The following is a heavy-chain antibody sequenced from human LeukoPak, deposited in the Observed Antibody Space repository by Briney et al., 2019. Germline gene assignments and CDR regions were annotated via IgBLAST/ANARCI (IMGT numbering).Heavy chain of an antibody. D-gene: IGHD5-12*01. CDR2: IPYDGSNK. V-gene: IGHV3-30*18. CDR1: GFTFSSYG. J-gene: IGHJ5*02. CDR3: AKDRDLDTIPGS. Sequence: PGRSLRLSCAASGFTFSSYGMHWVRQAPGKGLEWVAVIPYDGSNKYYADSVKGRFTISRDNSKNTLYLQMNSLRAEDTAVYYCAKDRDLDTIPGSWGQGTLVTVSS.